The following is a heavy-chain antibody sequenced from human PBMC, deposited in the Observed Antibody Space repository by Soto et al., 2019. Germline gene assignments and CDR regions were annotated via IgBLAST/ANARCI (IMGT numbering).Heavy chain of an antibody. CDR3: ARDKVTVVVTAPFDY. CDR2: ISYEGSNK. V-gene: IGHV3-30*03. D-gene: IGHD2-21*02. CDR1: GFTFSSYG. Sequence: QVQLVESGGGVVQPGRSLRLSCAASGFTFSSYGMHWVRQAPGKGQEWVAVISYEGSNKYYADSVKGRFTISRDNSNNTLYLQMNSLRAEDTAVYYCARDKVTVVVTAPFDYWGQGTLVTVSS. J-gene: IGHJ4*02.